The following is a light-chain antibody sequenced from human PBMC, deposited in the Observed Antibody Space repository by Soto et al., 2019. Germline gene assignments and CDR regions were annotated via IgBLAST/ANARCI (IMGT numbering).Light chain of an antibody. CDR1: SSDVGGLNY. Sequence: QSALTQPASVSGSPGQSITISCTGTSSDVGGLNYVSWYQQHPAKAPKLIIFEVTNRPSGVSNRFSGSKSGNTASLTISGLQVEDEADYYCCSHTSSSTWVFGGGTKLTVL. CDR3: CSHTSSSTWV. J-gene: IGLJ3*02. V-gene: IGLV2-14*01. CDR2: EVT.